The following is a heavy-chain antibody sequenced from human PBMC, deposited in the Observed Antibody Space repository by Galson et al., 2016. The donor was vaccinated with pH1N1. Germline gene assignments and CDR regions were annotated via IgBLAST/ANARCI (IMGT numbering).Heavy chain of an antibody. CDR3: AKDWAKEVVHRQGFFDN. CDR1: GFTFSSYW. D-gene: IGHD2-15*01. V-gene: IGHV3-23*01. Sequence: SLRLSCAASGFTFSSYWMHWVRQPPGKGLVWVSGISVSGISTYYVDSVKGRFTISRDNSTNTLYLQMNSLRAEDTAVYYCAKDWAKEVVHRQGFFDNCGQGTLVTVSS. J-gene: IGHJ4*02. CDR2: ISVSGIST.